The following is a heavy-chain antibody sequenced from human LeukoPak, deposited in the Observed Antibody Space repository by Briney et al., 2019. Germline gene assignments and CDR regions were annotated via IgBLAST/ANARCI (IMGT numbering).Heavy chain of an antibody. CDR1: GGSITNYY. D-gene: IGHD6-13*01. Sequence: SETLFLTCTVSGGSITNYYWSWIRQHPGKGLEWIGYIYYSGSTYYNPSLKSRVTISVDTSKNQFSLKLSSVTAADTAVYYCAAGTLRRYFDLWGRGTLVTVSS. J-gene: IGHJ2*01. CDR2: IYYSGST. CDR3: AAGTLRRYFDL. V-gene: IGHV4-59*06.